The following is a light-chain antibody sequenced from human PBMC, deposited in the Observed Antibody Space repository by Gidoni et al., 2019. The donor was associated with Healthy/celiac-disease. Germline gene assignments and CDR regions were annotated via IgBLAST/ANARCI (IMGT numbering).Light chain of an antibody. CDR1: QSISSY. CDR2: AAS. J-gene: IGKJ4*01. Sequence: DIQLTQSPSSLSASVGDRVTITCRASQSISSYFNWYQQKPGKAPKLLIYAASSLQSGVPSRFSGSGSGTDFTLTISSLQPEDFATYYCQQSYSALTFXGXTKVEIK. CDR3: QQSYSALT. V-gene: IGKV1-39*01.